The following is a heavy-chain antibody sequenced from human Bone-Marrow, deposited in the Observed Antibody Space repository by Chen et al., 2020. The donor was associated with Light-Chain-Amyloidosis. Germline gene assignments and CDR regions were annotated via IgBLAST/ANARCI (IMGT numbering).Heavy chain of an antibody. Sequence: EVQLVESGGGLVQPGGSLRLSCAASGFTLSSHWMHWVRQGPGKGLVWVARINYDGSSLNYADSVRGRFVISRDNAKNTLYLQMNSLGVDDTAFYYCTREASSDDGFDFWGKGTVVTVSS. J-gene: IGHJ3*01. CDR1: GFTLSSHW. D-gene: IGHD6-19*01. V-gene: IGHV3-74*01. CDR3: TREASSDDGFDF. CDR2: INYDGSSL.